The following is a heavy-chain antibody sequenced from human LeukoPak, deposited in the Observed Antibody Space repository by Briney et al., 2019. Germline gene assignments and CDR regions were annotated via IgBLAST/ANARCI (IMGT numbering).Heavy chain of an antibody. CDR1: GYTFTSYY. Sequence: ASVKVSCKASGYTFTSYYMHWVRQAPGQGLEWMGIINPSGGSTSYAQKFQGRVTMTRDTSTSTVYMELSSLRSEDTAVYYCARAATIFGVVQDAFDIWGQGTMVTVSS. V-gene: IGHV1-46*01. CDR2: INPSGGST. CDR3: ARAATIFGVVQDAFDI. D-gene: IGHD3-3*01. J-gene: IGHJ3*02.